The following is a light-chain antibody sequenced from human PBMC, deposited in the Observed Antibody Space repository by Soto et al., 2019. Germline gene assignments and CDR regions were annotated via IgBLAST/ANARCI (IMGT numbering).Light chain of an antibody. Sequence: EIVMTQSPTILSVSPGERATLSCRASQSVSSNLAWYQQKPDQAPRLLIYGVYTRAPGIPARFSGSGSGTEFTLTISSLQPDDFATYYCQQYNSYSWTFGQGTKVDIK. CDR2: GVY. CDR1: QSVSSN. V-gene: IGKV3D-15*01. CDR3: QQYNSYSWT. J-gene: IGKJ1*01.